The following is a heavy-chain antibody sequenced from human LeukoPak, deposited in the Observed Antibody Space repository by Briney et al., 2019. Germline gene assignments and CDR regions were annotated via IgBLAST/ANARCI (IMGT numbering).Heavy chain of an antibody. CDR3: VRDFSTVTTAYLHH. Sequence: PWGSLRLSCAASGFTFSSYSMKWVRQAPGKGLEWVSSISSSSRHIYYADSVKGRFTIFRDDAKNSLFLQMDSLRVEDTATYYCVRDFSTVTTAYLHHWGQGTLLTVSS. J-gene: IGHJ1*01. V-gene: IGHV3-21*04. D-gene: IGHD4-17*01. CDR1: GFTFSSYS. CDR2: ISSSSRHI.